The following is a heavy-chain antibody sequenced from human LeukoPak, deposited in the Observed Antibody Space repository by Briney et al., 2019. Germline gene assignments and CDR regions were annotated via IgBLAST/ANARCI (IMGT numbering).Heavy chain of an antibody. V-gene: IGHV3-53*04. CDR2: IYSGGST. Sequence: GGSLRLSSAASGFTVSSNYMSWVRQAPGKGLEWVSVIYSGGSTYYADSVKGRFTISRHNSKNTLYLQMNSLRAEATAVYYCARGADRYYYYGMDVWGQGTTVTVFS. CDR3: ARGADRYYYYGMDV. J-gene: IGHJ6*02. D-gene: IGHD6-6*01. CDR1: GFTVSSNY.